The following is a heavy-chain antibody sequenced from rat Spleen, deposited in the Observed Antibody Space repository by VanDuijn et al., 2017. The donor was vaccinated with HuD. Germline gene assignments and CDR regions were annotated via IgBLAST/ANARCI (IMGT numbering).Heavy chain of an antibody. CDR1: GFTFSDYY. Sequence: EVQLVESDGGLVQPGRSLKLSCAASGFTFSDYYMAWIRQAPMKGLEWVASISPSGGSTYYRDSVKGRFTFSRDNAKSTLYLQMDSLRSEDTATYYCTAHGNRISRFAYWGQGTLVTVSS. CDR2: ISPSGGST. J-gene: IGHJ3*01. CDR3: TAHGNRISRFAY. V-gene: IGHV5-27*01. D-gene: IGHD2-7*01.